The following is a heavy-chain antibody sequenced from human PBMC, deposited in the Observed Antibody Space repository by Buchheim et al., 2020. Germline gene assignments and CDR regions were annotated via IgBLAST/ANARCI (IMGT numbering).Heavy chain of an antibody. D-gene: IGHD3-10*01. CDR1: GFTFSNYW. Sequence: EVQLVESGGGLVQPGGSLRLSCAASGFTFSNYWMHWVRQAPGKGLVWVSRVNNDGTTTNYADSVKGRFTISSDNAKNTLFLQMNSLRAEDTAVYYCARYYYGSGSSETIDYWGQGTL. CDR2: VNNDGTTT. J-gene: IGHJ4*02. V-gene: IGHV3-74*01. CDR3: ARYYYGSGSSETIDY.